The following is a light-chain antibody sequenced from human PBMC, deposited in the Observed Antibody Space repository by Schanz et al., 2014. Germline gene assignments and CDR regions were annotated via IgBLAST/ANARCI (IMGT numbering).Light chain of an antibody. CDR3: QQYETSPAT. CDR1: QSISSSL. V-gene: IGKV3-20*01. CDR2: GAS. J-gene: IGKJ1*01. Sequence: EIVLTQSPTTLSLSPGERATLSCRASQSISSSLLAWYQQKPGQGPRLLIYGASSRATGIPDRFSGSGSGTEFTLTISRLEPEDFAVYYCQQYETSPATFGQGTKVDIK.